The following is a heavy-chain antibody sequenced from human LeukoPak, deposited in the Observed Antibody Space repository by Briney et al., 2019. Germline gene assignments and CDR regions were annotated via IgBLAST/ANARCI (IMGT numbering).Heavy chain of an antibody. CDR2: IYHSGST. CDR3: ARSGAFDL. CDR1: GGSISSSNW. D-gene: IGHD3-10*01. J-gene: IGHJ3*01. Sequence: SETLSLTCAVSGGSISSSNWWSWVRQPPGKGLEWIGEIYHSGSTNYNPSLKSRVTMSLDTSKNQLSLRLSSVTAADTAVYYCARSGAFDLWGQGTMVTVSS. V-gene: IGHV4-4*02.